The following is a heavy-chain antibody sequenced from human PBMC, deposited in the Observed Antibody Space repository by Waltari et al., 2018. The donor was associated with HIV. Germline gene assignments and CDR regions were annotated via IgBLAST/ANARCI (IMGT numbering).Heavy chain of an antibody. J-gene: IGHJ4*02. D-gene: IGHD3-10*01. Sequence: EVQLVESGGGLVQPGGSLRLSCAASGFTFSTYSMNWVRQAPGKGLEWVSYISSSSSTIYYADSVKGRLTISRDNAKNSLYLQMNSRRAEDTAVYYCASDYGSGTFWGQGTLVTVSS. CDR1: GFTFSTYS. V-gene: IGHV3-48*04. CDR2: ISSSSSTI. CDR3: ASDYGSGTF.